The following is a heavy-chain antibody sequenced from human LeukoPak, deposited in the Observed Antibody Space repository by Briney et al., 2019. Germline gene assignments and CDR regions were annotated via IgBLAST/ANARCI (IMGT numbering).Heavy chain of an antibody. CDR1: GYTFTGYY. J-gene: IGHJ4*02. Sequence: ASVKVSCKASGYTFTGYYMHWVRQAPGQGLEWMGRINPNSGGTNYAQKFQDRVTMTRDTSISTAYMELSRLRSDDTAVYYCARRATRFRELLYYFDYWGQGALVTVSS. CDR3: ARRATRFRELLYYFDY. D-gene: IGHD1-26*01. V-gene: IGHV1-2*06. CDR2: INPNSGGT.